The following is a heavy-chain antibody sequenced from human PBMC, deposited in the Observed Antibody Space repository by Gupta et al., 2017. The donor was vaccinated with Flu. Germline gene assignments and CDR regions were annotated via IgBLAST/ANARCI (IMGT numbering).Heavy chain of an antibody. Sequence: EVQLLESGGGLVQPGGSLRLSCAASGFTFSSSAMTWVRQAPGKGLEWVSAISAGSASIFYADSVKGRFTVSRDNSKNTLYLQMNSLRAEDTAVYYCAKGGYSDYQLAWGQGTMVTVSS. V-gene: IGHV3-23*01. CDR2: ISAGSASI. D-gene: IGHD4-11*01. J-gene: IGHJ3*01. CDR1: GFTFSSSA. CDR3: AKGGYSDYQLA.